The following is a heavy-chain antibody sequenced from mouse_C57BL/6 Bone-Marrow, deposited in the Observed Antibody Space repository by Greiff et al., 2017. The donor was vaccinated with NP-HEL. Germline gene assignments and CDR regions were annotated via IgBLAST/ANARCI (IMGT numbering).Heavy chain of an antibody. CDR1: GYTFTSYW. J-gene: IGHJ1*03. D-gene: IGHD1-1*01. CDR2: IYPGNSDT. V-gene: IGHV1-5*01. Sequence: VQLKQSGTVLARPGASVKMSCKTSGYTFTSYWMHWVKQRPGQGLEWIGAIYPGNSDTSYNQKFKGKAKLTAVTSASTAYMELSSLTNEDSAVYYCTGTTVVAPLYWYFDVWGTGTTVTVSS. CDR3: TGTTVVAPLYWYFDV.